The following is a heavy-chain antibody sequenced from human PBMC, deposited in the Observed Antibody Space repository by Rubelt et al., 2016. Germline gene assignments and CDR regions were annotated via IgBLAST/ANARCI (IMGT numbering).Heavy chain of an antibody. D-gene: IGHD6-13*01. CDR2: INPNSGGT. J-gene: IGHJ3*02. Sequence: QVQLVQSGAEVKKPGASVKISCKTSGYTFTTYGIIWVRRAPGQGLEWMGWINPNSGGTNYAQKSQGWVTMTRDTSISTAYMELSRLRSDDTAVYYCARGSWFRGAFDIWGQGTMVTVSS. CDR1: GYTFTTYG. V-gene: IGHV1-2*04. CDR3: ARGSWFRGAFDI.